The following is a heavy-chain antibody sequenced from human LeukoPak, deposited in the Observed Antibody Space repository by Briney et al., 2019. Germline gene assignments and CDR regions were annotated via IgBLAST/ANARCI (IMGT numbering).Heavy chain of an antibody. CDR2: IKSKTDGETT. CDR1: GFTFTNAW. V-gene: IGHV3-15*01. Sequence: GGSLRLSCVDSGFTFTNAWMSWVRQAPGKGLEWIGRIKSKTDGETTNYAEPVRGRFTISRDDSKSAVYLQMNSLKVEDTAVYYCTTDLGTYYHGSQRLIPIDYWGQGTLVTVSS. CDR3: TTDLGTYYHGSQRLIPIDY. J-gene: IGHJ4*02. D-gene: IGHD3-10*01.